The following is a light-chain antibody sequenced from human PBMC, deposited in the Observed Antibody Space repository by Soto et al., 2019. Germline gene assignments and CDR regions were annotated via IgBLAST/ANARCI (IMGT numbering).Light chain of an antibody. J-gene: IGLJ2*01. CDR2: ADS. CDR1: NIGSKS. CDR3: HGWDISAEQVV. V-gene: IGLV3-21*02. Sequence: SYELTQPPSVSVAPGQTATVTCGADNIGSKSVHWYQKKAGQAPLLVVFADSDRPPGIPARFSAFNSGNTATLTISMVEDGEEADYYCHGWDISAEQVVFGGGTKLTVL.